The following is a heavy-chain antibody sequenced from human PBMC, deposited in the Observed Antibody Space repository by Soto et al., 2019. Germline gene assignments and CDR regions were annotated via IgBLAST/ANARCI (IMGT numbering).Heavy chain of an antibody. D-gene: IGHD1-1*01. J-gene: IGHJ6*02. Sequence: ELQLLESGGGLVQPGGSLRLSCAASGFTFSTYALSWVRQAPGKGLEWVSTISVSGSDSYYAYSVKGRFTIPRDNSRDTLYVEMNSLRAEDTAIYYCAKFQLEGYHNYYGMDVWGQGTTVTVSS. CDR2: ISVSGSDS. CDR1: GFTFSTYA. CDR3: AKFQLEGYHNYYGMDV. V-gene: IGHV3-23*01.